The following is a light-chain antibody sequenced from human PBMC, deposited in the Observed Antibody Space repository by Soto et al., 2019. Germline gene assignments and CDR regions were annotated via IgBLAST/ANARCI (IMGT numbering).Light chain of an antibody. V-gene: IGLV2-23*01. J-gene: IGLJ1*01. CDR3: CSYAGSSTFYV. CDR1: SSDVGSYNL. Sequence: QSVLTQPASVSGSPGQSITISCTGTSSDVGSYNLVSWYQQHPGKAPKLMIYEGSKRPPGVSNRFSGSKSGNTASLTISGLQADDEADYYCCSYAGSSTFYVFGTGTKVTVL. CDR2: EGS.